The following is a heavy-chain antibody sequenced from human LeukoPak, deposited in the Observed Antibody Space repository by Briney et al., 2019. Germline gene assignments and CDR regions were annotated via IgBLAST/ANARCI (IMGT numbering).Heavy chain of an antibody. CDR3: ARKRRWFGELIRNYYFDY. V-gene: IGHV4-34*01. D-gene: IGHD3-10*01. J-gene: IGHJ4*02. Sequence: PSETLSLTCAVYGGSFSGYYWSWIRQPPGKGLEWIGEINHSGSTNYNPSLKSRVTISVDTSKNQFSLKLSSVTAADTAVYYCARKRRWFGELIRNYYFDYWGQGTLVTVSS. CDR2: INHSGST. CDR1: GGSFSGYY.